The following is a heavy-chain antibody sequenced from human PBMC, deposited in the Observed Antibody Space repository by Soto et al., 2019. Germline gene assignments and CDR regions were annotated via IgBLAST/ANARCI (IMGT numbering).Heavy chain of an antibody. V-gene: IGHV3-15*01. J-gene: IGHJ3*02. CDR2: IKSKTDGGTT. D-gene: IGHD3-3*01. CDR3: TAALRFLEWLLLEAFDI. Sequence: PGGSLRLSCAASGFTFSNAWMSWVRQAPGKGLEWVGRIKSKTDGGTTDYAAPVKGRFTISRDDSKNTLYLQMNSLKTEDTAVYYCTAALRFLEWLLLEAFDIWGQGTMVTVS. CDR1: GFTFSNAW.